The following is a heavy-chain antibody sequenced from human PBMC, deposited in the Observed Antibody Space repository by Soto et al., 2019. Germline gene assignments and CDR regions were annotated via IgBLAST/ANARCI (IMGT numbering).Heavy chain of an antibody. J-gene: IGHJ6*03. V-gene: IGHV4-34*01. Sequence: SETLSLTCAVYGGSFSGYYWSWIRQPPGKGLEWIGEINHSGSTNYNPSLKSRVTISVDTSKNQFSLKLSSVTAADTAVYYCARGPEYCSGGSCYPLNYYYYYMDVWGKGTTVTVSS. CDR3: ARGPEYCSGGSCYPLNYYYYYMDV. D-gene: IGHD2-15*01. CDR2: INHSGST. CDR1: GGSFSGYY.